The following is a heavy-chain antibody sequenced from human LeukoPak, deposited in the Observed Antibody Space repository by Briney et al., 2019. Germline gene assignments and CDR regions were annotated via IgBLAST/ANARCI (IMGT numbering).Heavy chain of an antibody. CDR2: IRSKAYGGTT. J-gene: IGHJ4*02. V-gene: IGHV3-49*03. CDR3: TRDPKAAAGYLFDY. D-gene: IGHD6-13*01. CDR1: GFTFGEYA. Sequence: PGGSLRLSCTASGFTFGEYAMSWFRQAPGKGLEWVGFIRSKAYGGTTEYAASVKGRFSISRDDSKSIAYLQMNSLKIEDTAVYYCTRDPKAAAGYLFDYWGQGTLVIVSS.